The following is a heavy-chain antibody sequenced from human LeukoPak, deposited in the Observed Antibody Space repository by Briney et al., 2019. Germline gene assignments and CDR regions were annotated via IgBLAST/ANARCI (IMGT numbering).Heavy chain of an antibody. J-gene: IGHJ4*02. CDR1: GYTFTNYY. CDR2: INPSGGST. Sequence: GASVKVSCKTSGYTFTNYYMHWVRQAPGQGLEWMGIINPSGGSTSYAQKFQGRVTMTGDTSTSTVYMEVSSLRSEDTAVYYCARTTGMVTDYWGQGTLVTVSS. D-gene: IGHD5-18*01. V-gene: IGHV1-46*01. CDR3: ARTTGMVTDY.